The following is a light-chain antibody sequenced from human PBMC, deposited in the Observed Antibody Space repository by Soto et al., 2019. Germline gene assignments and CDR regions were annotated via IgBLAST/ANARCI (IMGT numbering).Light chain of an antibody. CDR1: SSDVGGYNY. Sequence: QSALTQPRSVSGSPGQSVTISCTGTSSDVGGYNYVSWYQQHPGKAPKLMMYDVSKRPSGVPDRFSGSKSGNTASLPISGLEAEDEADYYCCSYAGSDTLVFGGGTKLTVL. J-gene: IGLJ2*01. V-gene: IGLV2-11*01. CDR3: CSYAGSDTLV. CDR2: DVS.